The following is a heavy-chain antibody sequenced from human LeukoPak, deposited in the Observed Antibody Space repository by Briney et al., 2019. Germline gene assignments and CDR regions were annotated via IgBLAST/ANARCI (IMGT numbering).Heavy chain of an antibody. CDR2: ISGCGDST. CDR1: GFTFSSYA. D-gene: IGHD3-10*01. J-gene: IGHJ4*02. V-gene: IGHV3-23*01. CDR3: AKMRSGISYFDY. Sequence: PGGSLRLSCAASGFTFSSYAMSWVRQAPGKGLEWVSAISGCGDSTYYADSVNGRFTISRDNSKNTLYLQMNSLRAEDTAVYYCAKMRSGISYFDYWGQGTLVSASS.